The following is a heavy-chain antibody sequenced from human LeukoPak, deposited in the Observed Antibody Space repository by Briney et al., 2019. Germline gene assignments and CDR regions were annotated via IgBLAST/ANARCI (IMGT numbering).Heavy chain of an antibody. CDR1: GYTFSTYG. CDR2: ISTYNGNT. D-gene: IGHD6-13*01. J-gene: IGHJ3*02. Sequence: ASVRVSCKPSGYTFSTYGISWVRQAPGQGLEWRGWISTYNGNTYYALKLQGRVTMTTDTSTSTAYMELRSLRSDDTAVYYCAREKTRLAAGDAFDIWGQGTMVTVSS. CDR3: AREKTRLAAGDAFDI. V-gene: IGHV1-18*01.